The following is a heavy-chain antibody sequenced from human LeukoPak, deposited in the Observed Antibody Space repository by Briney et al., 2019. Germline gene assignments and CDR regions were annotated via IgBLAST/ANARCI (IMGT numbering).Heavy chain of an antibody. CDR1: GYTFTGYY. D-gene: IGHD5-12*01. CDR2: INPNSGGT. J-gene: IGHJ4*02. CDR3: ARAARLYGGSDY. Sequence: GASVKVSCKASGYTFTGYYMHWVRQAPGQGLEWMGWINPNSGGTNYAQKFQGWVTMTRDTSISTAYMELSSLRSEDTAVYYCARAARLYGGSDYWGQGTLVTVSS. V-gene: IGHV1-2*04.